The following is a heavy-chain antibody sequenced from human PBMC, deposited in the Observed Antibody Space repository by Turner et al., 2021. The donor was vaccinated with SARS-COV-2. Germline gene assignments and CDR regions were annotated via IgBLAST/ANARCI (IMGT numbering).Heavy chain of an antibody. D-gene: IGHD5-18*01. V-gene: IGHV3-48*01. J-gene: IGHJ4*02. Sequence: EVQLVEFGGGSVQPGGSLRLSCAAPGFTFSSYSMNWVRQAPGKGLEWVSYISSSSSTIYYADSVKGRFTISRDNAKNSLYLEMNSLRAEDTAVYYCARDPSKIQLWLHYYFDYWGQGTLVTVSS. CDR3: ARDPSKIQLWLHYYFDY. CDR2: ISSSSSTI. CDR1: GFTFSSYS.